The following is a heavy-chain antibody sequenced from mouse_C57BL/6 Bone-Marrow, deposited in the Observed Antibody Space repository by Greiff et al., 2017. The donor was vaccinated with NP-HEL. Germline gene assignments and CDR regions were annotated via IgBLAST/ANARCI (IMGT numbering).Heavy chain of an antibody. D-gene: IGHD1-1*01. Sequence: QVQLQQPGAELVKPGASVKMSCKASGYTFTSYWITWVKQRPGQGLEWIGDIYPGSGSTNYNEKFKSKATLTVDTSSSTAYMQLSSLTSEDSAVYYCARDYYGSSCGLDYWGQGTTLTVSS. CDR3: ARDYYGSSCGLDY. V-gene: IGHV1-55*01. CDR2: IYPGSGST. CDR1: GYTFTSYW. J-gene: IGHJ2*01.